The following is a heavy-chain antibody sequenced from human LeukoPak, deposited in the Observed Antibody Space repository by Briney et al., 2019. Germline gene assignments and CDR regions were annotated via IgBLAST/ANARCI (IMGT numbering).Heavy chain of an antibody. D-gene: IGHD3-22*01. CDR1: GFIFSSYG. CDR2: IRYDGSKK. V-gene: IGHV3-30*02. CDR3: AKDSLNRYYYDSSGLGLFDY. J-gene: IGHJ4*02. Sequence: GGSLRLSCAASGFIFSSYGMHWVRQAPGKGLEWVAFIRYDGSKKYYADSVKGRFTISRDNSKNTLYLQMNSLRAEDTAVYYCAKDSLNRYYYDSSGLGLFDYWGQGTLVTVSS.